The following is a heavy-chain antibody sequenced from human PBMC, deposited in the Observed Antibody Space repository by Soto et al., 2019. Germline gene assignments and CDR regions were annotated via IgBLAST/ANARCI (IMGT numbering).Heavy chain of an antibody. CDR1: GFTFSTCA. V-gene: IGHV3-23*01. CDR3: AKDGLMVYATGGMDV. CDR2: ISDSGVSS. D-gene: IGHD2-8*01. J-gene: IGHJ6*02. Sequence: PGGSLRLSCAASGFTFSTCAMNWVRQAPGKGLEWVSGISDSGVSSYYADSVKGRFTISRDNSKNTLHLQMNSLRAEDTAVYYCAKDGLMVYATGGMDVWGQGTTVTVSS.